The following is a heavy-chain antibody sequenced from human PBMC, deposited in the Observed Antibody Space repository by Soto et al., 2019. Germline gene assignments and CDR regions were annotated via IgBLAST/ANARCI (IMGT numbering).Heavy chain of an antibody. CDR3: ARIVVVITDLLDY. CDR2: IYYSGST. Sequence: PSVTLSLTCTVSGGSISSSSYYWGWIRQPPGKGLEWIGSIYYSGSTYYNPSLKSRVTISVDTSKNQFSLKLSSVTAADTALYYCARIVVVITDLLDYWGQGTLVTVSS. V-gene: IGHV4-39*01. D-gene: IGHD3-22*01. CDR1: GGSISSSSYY. J-gene: IGHJ4*02.